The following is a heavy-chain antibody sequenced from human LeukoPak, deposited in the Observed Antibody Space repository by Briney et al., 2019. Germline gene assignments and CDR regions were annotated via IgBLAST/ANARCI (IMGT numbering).Heavy chain of an antibody. CDR1: GASITTYY. CDR2: VYYSGTT. Sequence: PSETLSLTCTVSGASITTYYWGWIRQPPGKALEWIGSVYYSGTTSYNPSLKSRVTISVDMSKNQFSLRLSSVTAADTAVYYCARELYYGDRIFDLWGRGTLVTVSS. D-gene: IGHD4-17*01. J-gene: IGHJ2*01. V-gene: IGHV4-39*07. CDR3: ARELYYGDRIFDL.